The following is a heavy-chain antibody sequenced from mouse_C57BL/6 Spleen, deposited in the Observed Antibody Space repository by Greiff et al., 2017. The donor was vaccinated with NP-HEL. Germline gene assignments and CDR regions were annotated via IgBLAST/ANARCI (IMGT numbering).Heavy chain of an antibody. CDR2: IYPGSGST. J-gene: IGHJ1*03. CDR1: GYTFTSYW. CDR3: ARKGNFYYGSSYGYFDV. D-gene: IGHD1-1*01. Sequence: QVQLQQPGAELVKPGASVKMSCKASGYTFTSYWITWVKQRPGQGLEWLGDIYPGSGSTNYNEKFKSKATLTVDTSSSTAYMQLSSLTSEDSAVYYCARKGNFYYGSSYGYFDVWGTGTTVTVSS. V-gene: IGHV1-55*01.